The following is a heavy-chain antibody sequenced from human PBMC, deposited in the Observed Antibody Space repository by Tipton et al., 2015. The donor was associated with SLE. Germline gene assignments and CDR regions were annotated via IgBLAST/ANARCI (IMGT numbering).Heavy chain of an antibody. CDR1: GGSISSSSYY. Sequence: TLSLTCTVSGGSISSSSYYWGWIRPPPGKGLEWILSIYYSGSTYYNPSLQSRVTISVDTSQNHFSLKLSSVTAADTAVYYCARHHCQAADNWFDPWGQGTLVTVSS. J-gene: IGHJ5*02. CDR3: ARHHCQAADNWFDP. V-gene: IGHV4-39*07. D-gene: IGHD6-13*01. CDR2: IYYSGST.